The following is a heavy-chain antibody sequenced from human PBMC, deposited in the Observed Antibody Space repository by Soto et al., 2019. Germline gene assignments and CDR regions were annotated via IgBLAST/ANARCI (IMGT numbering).Heavy chain of an antibody. V-gene: IGHV1-69*06. J-gene: IGHJ6*02. CDR3: ARASNSGYYYGMDV. CDR2: IIPISDTT. Sequence: QVQLVQSGAEVKKPGSSVKVSCKASGGTFSSYGFTWVRQAPGQGLEWMGSIIPISDTTNYAQKFQGRVTITADKATRTAYMELSGLRSDDTAVYYCARASNSGYYYGMDVWGQGTTVTVSS. CDR1: GGTFSSYG. D-gene: IGHD3-22*01.